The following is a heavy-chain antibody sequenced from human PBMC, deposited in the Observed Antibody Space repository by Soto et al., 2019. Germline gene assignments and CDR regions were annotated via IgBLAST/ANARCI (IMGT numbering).Heavy chain of an antibody. CDR3: AREDLSPGTADY. CDR1: GGSISSGGYY. Sequence: QVQLQESGPGLVKPSQTLSLTCTVSGGSISSGGYYWSWIRQHPGKGLEWIGYIYYSGTTYYNPSLKSRVTISVDTSKNQFSLKLSSVTAADTAVYYCAREDLSPGTADYWGQGTLVTVSS. D-gene: IGHD1-26*01. CDR2: IYYSGTT. J-gene: IGHJ4*02. V-gene: IGHV4-31*03.